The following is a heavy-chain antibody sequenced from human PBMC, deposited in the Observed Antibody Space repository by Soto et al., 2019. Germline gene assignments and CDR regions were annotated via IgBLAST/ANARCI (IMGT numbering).Heavy chain of an antibody. CDR1: GFTFSSYG. CDR3: AKEGHSSSWYDYYYYGMDV. V-gene: IGHV3-30*18. D-gene: IGHD6-13*01. CDR2: ISYDGSNK. Sequence: QVQLVESGGGVVQPGRSLRLSCAASGFTFSSYGMHWVRQAPGKGLEWVAVISYDGSNKYYADSVKGRFTISRDNSKNTLYLQMNSLGAEDTAVYYCAKEGHSSSWYDYYYYGMDVWGQGTTVTVSS. J-gene: IGHJ6*02.